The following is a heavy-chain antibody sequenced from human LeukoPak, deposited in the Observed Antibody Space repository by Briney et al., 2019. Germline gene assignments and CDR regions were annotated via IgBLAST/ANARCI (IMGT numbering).Heavy chain of an antibody. V-gene: IGHV4-39*07. CDR2: IYHSGST. Sequence: SETLSLTCTVSGGSISSSSYYWGWVRQPPGRGLEWVGSIYHSGSTYYNPSLKSRVTISVDTSKNQFSLKLSSVTAADTAVYYCARRCPTYYYDSSGYLPWGQGTLVTVSS. J-gene: IGHJ5*02. CDR1: GGSISSSSYY. CDR3: ARRCPTYYYDSSGYLP. D-gene: IGHD3-22*01.